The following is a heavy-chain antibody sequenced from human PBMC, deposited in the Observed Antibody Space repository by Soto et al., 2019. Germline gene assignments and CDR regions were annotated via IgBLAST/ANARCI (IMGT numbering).Heavy chain of an antibody. Sequence: AETLSLTCAVYGGSFSGYYWSWIRQPPGKGLEWIGEINHSGSTNYNPSLKSRVTISVDTSKNQFSLKLSSVTAADTAVYYCARERRYYGAGSVGYYYYYGMDVWGQGTTVTVSS. CDR1: GGSFSGYY. D-gene: IGHD3-10*01. CDR3: ARERRYYGAGSVGYYYYYGMDV. CDR2: INHSGST. V-gene: IGHV4-34*01. J-gene: IGHJ6*02.